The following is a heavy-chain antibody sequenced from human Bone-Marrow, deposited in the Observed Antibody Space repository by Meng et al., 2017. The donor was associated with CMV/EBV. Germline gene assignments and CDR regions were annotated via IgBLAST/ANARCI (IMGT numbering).Heavy chain of an antibody. Sequence: SETLSLTCAVYGGSFSGYYWSWIRQPPGKGLEWIGDINHSGSTNYNPSLKSRVTISVDTSKNQFSLNLSSVTAADTAVYYCARGVVVVAVRNWGQGTLVTVSS. CDR2: INHSGST. V-gene: IGHV4-34*01. J-gene: IGHJ4*02. CDR1: GGSFSGYY. CDR3: ARGVVVVAVRN. D-gene: IGHD2-15*01.